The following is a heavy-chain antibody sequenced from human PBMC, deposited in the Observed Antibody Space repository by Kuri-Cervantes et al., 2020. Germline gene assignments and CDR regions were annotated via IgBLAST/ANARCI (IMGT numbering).Heavy chain of an antibody. Sequence: GESLKISCAASGFTFSRFGMYWVRQAPGKGLEWVAFIRHDGSIKYYAESVKGRFTISRDISRNTLYLQMNSLKTEDTAVYYCTTAGTYYYGSGTTGDAFDIWGQGTMVTVSS. CDR1: GFTFSRFG. J-gene: IGHJ3*02. D-gene: IGHD3-10*01. CDR3: TTAGTYYYGSGTTGDAFDI. V-gene: IGHV3-30*02. CDR2: IRHDGSIK.